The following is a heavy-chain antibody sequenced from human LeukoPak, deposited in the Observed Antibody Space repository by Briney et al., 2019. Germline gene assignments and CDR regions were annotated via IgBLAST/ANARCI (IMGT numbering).Heavy chain of an antibody. CDR1: GYTFTSYG. D-gene: IGHD2-2*01. V-gene: IGHV1-18*01. J-gene: IGHJ5*02. CDR3: ARDGDIVVVPAARNWFDP. Sequence: ASVKVSCKASGYTFTSYGISWVRQAPGQGREWMGWISAYNGNTNYAQKLQGRVTITTDTSTSTAYMELRSLRSDDTAVYYCARDGDIVVVPAARNWFDPWGQGTLVTVSS. CDR2: ISAYNGNT.